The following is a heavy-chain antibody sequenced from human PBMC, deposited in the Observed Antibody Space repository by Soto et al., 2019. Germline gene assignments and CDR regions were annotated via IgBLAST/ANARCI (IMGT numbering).Heavy chain of an antibody. CDR2: ISWNSGSI. CDR1: GFTFDDYA. CDR3: AKDLASWAARLGAVASDI. D-gene: IGHD6-6*01. Sequence: GGSLRLSCAASGFTFDDYAMHWVRQAPGKGLEWVSGISWNSGSIGYADSVKGRFTISRDNAKNSLYLQMNSLRAEDTALYYCAKDLASWAARLGAVASDISGPGTMVTVSS. V-gene: IGHV3-9*01. J-gene: IGHJ3*02.